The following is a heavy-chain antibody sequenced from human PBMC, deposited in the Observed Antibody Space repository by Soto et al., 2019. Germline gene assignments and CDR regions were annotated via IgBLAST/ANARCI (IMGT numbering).Heavy chain of an antibody. J-gene: IGHJ4*02. Sequence: GGSLRLSCAASGFTFSSYGMHWVRQAPGKGLEWVAVIWYDGSNKYYAESVKGRFTISRDNSKSTLYLQMNSLRAEDTAVYYCARDTTAYGDYIGRGGFGYWGQGTMVAVDS. CDR3: ARDTTAYGDYIGRGGFGY. CDR2: IWYDGSNK. V-gene: IGHV3-33*01. CDR1: GFTFSSYG. D-gene: IGHD4-17*01.